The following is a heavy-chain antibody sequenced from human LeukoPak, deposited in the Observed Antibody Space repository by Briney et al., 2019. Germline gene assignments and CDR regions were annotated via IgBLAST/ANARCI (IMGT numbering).Heavy chain of an antibody. D-gene: IGHD3-22*01. CDR1: GGSISSGGYS. V-gene: IGHV4-30-2*05. CDR3: ARVSLDSFDY. J-gene: IGHJ4*02. Sequence: SETLSLTCAVSGGSISSGGYSWSWIRQPPGKGLEWIGYIYYSGSTYYNPSLKSRVTISVDTSKNQFSLKLSSVTAADTAVYYCARVSLDSFDYWGQGTLVTVSS. CDR2: IYYSGST.